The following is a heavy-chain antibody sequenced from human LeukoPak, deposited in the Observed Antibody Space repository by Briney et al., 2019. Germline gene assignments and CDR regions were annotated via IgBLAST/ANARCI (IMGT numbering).Heavy chain of an antibody. D-gene: IGHD4-17*01. J-gene: IGHJ4*02. CDR1: GFTFSSYG. CDR2: ISYDGSNK. V-gene: IGHV3-30*18. Sequence: GRSLRLSCAASGFTFSSYGMHWVRQAPGKGLEWVAVISYDGSNKYYADSVKGRFTISRDNSKNTLYLQMNSLRAEDTAVYYCAKVSSPSWDGDYGFGYFDYWGQGTLVTVSS. CDR3: AKVSSPSWDGDYGFGYFDY.